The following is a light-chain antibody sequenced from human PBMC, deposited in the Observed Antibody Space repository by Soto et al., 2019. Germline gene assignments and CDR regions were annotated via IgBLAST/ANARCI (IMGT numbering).Light chain of an antibody. CDR2: DVS. CDR3: SSYTSITTVV. V-gene: IGLV2-14*01. J-gene: IGLJ2*01. CDR1: SSDVGGYNY. Sequence: QSVLTQPASVSGSPGQSITISCTGTSSDVGGYNYVSWYQQHPGKAPKLMIYDVSNRPSGVSNRFSGSKSGNTASLTIFGLQAEDEADYHCSSYTSITTVVFGGGTKLTVL.